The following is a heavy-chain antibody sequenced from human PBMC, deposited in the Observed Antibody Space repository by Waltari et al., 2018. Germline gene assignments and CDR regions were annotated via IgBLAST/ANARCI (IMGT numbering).Heavy chain of an antibody. J-gene: IGHJ2*01. Sequence: QLQLQESGPGLVKPSETLSLTCTVSGGSISSSSSYWGWIRQPPGKGLAWIGSISYSGSTYYNPSLNSRVTISVDTSKDQFSLKLSSVTAADTAVYYCARHPAMTIMLWYFDLWGRGTLVTVSS. CDR2: ISYSGST. CDR1: GGSISSSSSY. CDR3: ARHPAMTIMLWYFDL. D-gene: IGHD2-8*01. V-gene: IGHV4-39*01.